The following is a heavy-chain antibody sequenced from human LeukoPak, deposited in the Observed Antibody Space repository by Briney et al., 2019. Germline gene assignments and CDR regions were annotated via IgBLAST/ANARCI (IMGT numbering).Heavy chain of an antibody. V-gene: IGHV3-7*03. J-gene: IGHJ4*02. Sequence: GGSLRLSCAASGFTFSSNWMSWVRQAPGKGLEGVANIKQDGSEKYYVDSAKGRFTISRDNAKNSLYLQMNSLRAEDTAVYYCARQAGAYSHPYDYWGQGTLVTVSS. CDR1: GFTFSSNW. CDR2: IKQDGSEK. CDR3: ARQAGAYSHPYDY. D-gene: IGHD4/OR15-4a*01.